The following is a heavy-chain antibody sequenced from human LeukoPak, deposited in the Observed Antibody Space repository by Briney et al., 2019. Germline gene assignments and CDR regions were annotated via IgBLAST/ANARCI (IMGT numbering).Heavy chain of an antibody. D-gene: IGHD3-16*01. CDR1: GFTFSGYG. V-gene: IGHV3-48*04. J-gene: IGHJ4*02. CDR3: ARGGNCDY. CDR2: ISSSSGTI. Sequence: PGGSLRLSCAASGFTFSGYGMNWVRQAPGKGLEWVSYISSSSGTIYYADSVRGRFTISRDNAKNSLYLQMNSLRAEDTAVYYCARGGNCDYWGQGTLVTVSS.